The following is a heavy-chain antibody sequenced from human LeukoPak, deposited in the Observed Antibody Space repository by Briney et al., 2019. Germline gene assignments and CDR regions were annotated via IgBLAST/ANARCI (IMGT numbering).Heavy chain of an antibody. CDR1: GNYC. CDR2: INSDGSWT. Sequence: GGSLRLSCAASGNYCMHWVRQAPGKGLVWVSHINSDGSWTSYADSVEARFTISKDNAKNTVYLQMNNLRAEDTAVYYCVSFYETYWGRGTLVTVSS. J-gene: IGHJ4*02. CDR3: VSFYETY. D-gene: IGHD2-2*01. V-gene: IGHV3-74*01.